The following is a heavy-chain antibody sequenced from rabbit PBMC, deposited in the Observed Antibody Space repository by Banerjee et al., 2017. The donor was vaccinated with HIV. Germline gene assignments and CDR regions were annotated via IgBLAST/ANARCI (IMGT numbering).Heavy chain of an antibody. CDR2: IYAGSSGAT. J-gene: IGHJ4*01. V-gene: IGHV1S45*01. CDR3: ARGDYTYGYTDDGQPIYFNL. CDR1: GFSFSSSYW. D-gene: IGHD6-1*01. Sequence: QEQLEESGGDLVKPEGSLTLTCTASGFSFSSSYWICWVRQAPGKGLEWIACIYAGSSGATYSASWAKGRFTISKTSSTTVTLQMTSLTAADTATYFCARGDYTYGYTDDGQPIYFNLWGQGTLVTVS.